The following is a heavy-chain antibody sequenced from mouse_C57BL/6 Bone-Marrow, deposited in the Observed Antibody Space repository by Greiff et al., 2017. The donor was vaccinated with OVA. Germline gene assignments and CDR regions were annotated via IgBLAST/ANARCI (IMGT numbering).Heavy chain of an antibody. CDR3: AREDDYDWYFDV. V-gene: IGHV1-82*01. CDR1: GYAFTNSW. CDR2: IYPGDVDT. D-gene: IGHD2-4*01. J-gene: IGHJ1*03. Sequence: QVQLQQSGPELVKPGASVKISCKASGYAFTNSWMNWVKQRPGKGLEWIGRIYPGDVDTNYNGNFKGKATQTADKSSSTAYMQLSSLTSEDSAVYFCAREDDYDWYFDVWGTGTTVTVSS.